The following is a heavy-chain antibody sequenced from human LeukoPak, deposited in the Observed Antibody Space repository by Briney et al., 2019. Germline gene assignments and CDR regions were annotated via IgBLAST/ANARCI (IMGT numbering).Heavy chain of an antibody. CDR2: MNADNGGT. Sequence: ASVKVSCKASGYIFTTYPIRWVRQAPGQRLEWMGWMNADNGGTIYSQKFQGRVTITRDTSASTAYVELSSLTSEDTAVYYCAREHKYSSSWYPAYWGQGTLVTVS. D-gene: IGHD6-13*01. CDR3: AREHKYSSSWYPAY. J-gene: IGHJ4*02. V-gene: IGHV1-3*01. CDR1: GYIFTTYP.